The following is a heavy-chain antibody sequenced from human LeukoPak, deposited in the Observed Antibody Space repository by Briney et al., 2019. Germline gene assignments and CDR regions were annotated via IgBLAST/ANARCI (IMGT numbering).Heavy chain of an antibody. CDR1: GGSISIYY. CDR2: IYYSGST. Sequence: SETLSLTCTVSGGSISIYYWSWIRQPPGKGLEWIGYIYYSGSTNYNPSLKGRVTISVDTSKNQFSLKLSSVTAADTAVYYCARGYSGWNPWGQGTLVTVSS. D-gene: IGHD6-25*01. J-gene: IGHJ1*01. CDR3: ARGYSGWNP. V-gene: IGHV4-59*01.